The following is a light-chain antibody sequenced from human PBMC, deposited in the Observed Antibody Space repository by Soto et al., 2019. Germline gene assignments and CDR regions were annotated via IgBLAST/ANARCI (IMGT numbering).Light chain of an antibody. CDR2: DAS. J-gene: IGKJ3*01. CDR1: QTVSSY. Sequence: DIQLTQSPSFLSASVGDRVTITCRASQTVSSYLVWYQQKPGKAPKVLITDASTLQSGVPSRFSGSGFGTEFTLTSRGLQPEDFETYYCQQLNNFVTFGPGTKVNI. V-gene: IGKV1-9*01. CDR3: QQLNNFVT.